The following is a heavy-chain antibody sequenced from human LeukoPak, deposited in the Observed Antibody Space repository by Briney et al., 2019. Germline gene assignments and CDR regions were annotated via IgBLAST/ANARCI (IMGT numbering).Heavy chain of an antibody. J-gene: IGHJ4*02. Sequence: SETLSLTCTVSGGSISSYYWSWIRQPPGKGLEWIGYIYYSGSTNYNPSLKSRVTISVDTSKNQFSLKLSSVTAADTAVYYCARDRRYYYDSSGTPFDYWGQGTLVTVSS. CDR1: GGSISSYY. D-gene: IGHD3-22*01. V-gene: IGHV4-59*01. CDR3: ARDRRYYYDSSGTPFDY. CDR2: IYYSGST.